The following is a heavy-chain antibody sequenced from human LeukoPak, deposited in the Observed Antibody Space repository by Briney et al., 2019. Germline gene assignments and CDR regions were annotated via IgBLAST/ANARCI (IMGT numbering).Heavy chain of an antibody. CDR2: ISYDGGNK. CDR3: ARDRRGYSYNRGFDY. CDR1: GFTFSSYA. J-gene: IGHJ4*02. D-gene: IGHD5-18*01. Sequence: GGSLRLSCAASGFTFSSYAMHWVRQAPGKGLEWVAVISYDGGNKYYADSVKGRFTISRDNSKNTLYLQMNSLRAEDTAVYYCARDRRGYSYNRGFDYWGQGTLVTVSS. V-gene: IGHV3-30-3*01.